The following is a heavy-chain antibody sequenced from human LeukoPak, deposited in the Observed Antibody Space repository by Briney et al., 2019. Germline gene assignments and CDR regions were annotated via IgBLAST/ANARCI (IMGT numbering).Heavy chain of an antibody. J-gene: IGHJ4*02. D-gene: IGHD2-15*01. Sequence: ASVKVSCKVSGYTLTELSMHWVRQAPGKGLEWMGGFDPEDGETIYAQKFQGRVTMTRDMSTSTVYMELSSLTSEDTAVYFCATEKDCSGGNCHTTNFDYWGQGTLVTVSS. CDR3: ATEKDCSGGNCHTTNFDY. CDR1: GYTLTELS. CDR2: FDPEDGET. V-gene: IGHV1-24*01.